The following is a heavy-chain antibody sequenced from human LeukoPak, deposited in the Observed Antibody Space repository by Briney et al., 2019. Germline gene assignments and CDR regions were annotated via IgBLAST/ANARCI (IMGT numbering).Heavy chain of an antibody. CDR2: INHSGST. CDR1: GGSFSGYY. V-gene: IGHV4-34*01. Sequence: SETLSLTCAVYGGSFSGYYWSWIRQPPGKGLEWNGEINHSGSTNYNPSLKSRVTISVDTSKNQFSLKLSSVTAADTAVYYCARGLDYDFWSGYLQGFDYWGQGTLVTVSS. J-gene: IGHJ4*02. D-gene: IGHD3-3*01. CDR3: ARGLDYDFWSGYLQGFDY.